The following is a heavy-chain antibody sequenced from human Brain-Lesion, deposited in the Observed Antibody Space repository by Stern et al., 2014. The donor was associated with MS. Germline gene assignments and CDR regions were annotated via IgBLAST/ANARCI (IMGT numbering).Heavy chain of an antibody. CDR2: INHRGRS. CDR3: ARDVGGAFDY. V-gene: IGHV4-34*01. CDR1: GGSFSGYY. Sequence: QVQLQQWGAGLLKPSETLSLTCGVYGGSFSGYYWTWIRQPPGKGLEWIGEINHRGRSNYNPSLESRVTMSVDTSKPQLSLRLSSATAADTAVYYCARDVGGAFDYWGQGTLVTVSS. D-gene: IGHD2-21*01. J-gene: IGHJ4*02.